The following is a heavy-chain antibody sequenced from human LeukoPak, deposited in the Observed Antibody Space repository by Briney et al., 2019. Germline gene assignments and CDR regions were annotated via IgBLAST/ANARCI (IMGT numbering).Heavy chain of an antibody. CDR3: ARGFLIAVAGYGY. CDR2: INHSGST. V-gene: IGHV4-34*01. Sequence: PGGSLRLSCAASGFTFSSYAMSWVRQAPGKGLEWIGEINHSGSTNYNPSLKSRVTISVDTSKNQFSPKLSSVTAADTAVYYCARGFLIAVAGYGYWGQGTLVTVSS. D-gene: IGHD6-19*01. CDR1: GFTFSSYA. J-gene: IGHJ4*02.